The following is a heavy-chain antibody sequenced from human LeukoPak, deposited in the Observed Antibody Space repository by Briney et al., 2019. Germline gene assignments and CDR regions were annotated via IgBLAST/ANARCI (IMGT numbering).Heavy chain of an antibody. D-gene: IGHD6-19*01. CDR2: ISSASSDI. CDR3: ARYKVAGTHAFDI. J-gene: IGHJ3*02. Sequence: GGSLRLSCAASGFTFSSYAMSWVRQAPGKGLEWVSSISSASSDIYYADSVKGRFTISRDNAKNSLYLQVNSLRAEDTAVYYCARYKVAGTHAFDIWGQGTMVTVSS. V-gene: IGHV3-21*01. CDR1: GFTFSSYA.